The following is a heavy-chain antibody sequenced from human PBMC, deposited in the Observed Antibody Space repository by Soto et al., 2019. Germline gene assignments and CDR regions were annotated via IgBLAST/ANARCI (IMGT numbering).Heavy chain of an antibody. D-gene: IGHD3-9*01. CDR2: IIPIPGIT. CDR1: GRTFSSYI. J-gene: IGHJ6*02. Sequence: ASVKVSCKASGRTFSSYIINRVRQAPGQGLEWMGRIIPIPGITNYAQKFQGRVTITADKSTSTAYMGLSSLRSEDTAVYYCARVVGGSYYDILPENGMDVWGQGTTVTVSS. V-gene: IGHV1-69*02. CDR3: ARVVGGSYYDILPENGMDV.